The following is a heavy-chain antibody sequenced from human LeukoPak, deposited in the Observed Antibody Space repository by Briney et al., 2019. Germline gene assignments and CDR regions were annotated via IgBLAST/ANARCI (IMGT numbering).Heavy chain of an antibody. J-gene: IGHJ5*02. Sequence: GGSLRLSCAASGFTFSSYSMNWVRQAPGKGLEWVSSISSSSSYIYYADSVKGRFTISRDNAKNSLYLQMNSLRAEDTAVYYCARDDYGDHRRDWFDPWGQGTLVTVSS. V-gene: IGHV3-21*01. CDR2: ISSSSSYI. CDR1: GFTFSSYS. D-gene: IGHD4-17*01. CDR3: ARDDYGDHRRDWFDP.